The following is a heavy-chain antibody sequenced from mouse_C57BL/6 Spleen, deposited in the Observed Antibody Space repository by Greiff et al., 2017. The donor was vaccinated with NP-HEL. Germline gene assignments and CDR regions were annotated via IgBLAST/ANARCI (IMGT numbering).Heavy chain of an antibody. V-gene: IGHV1-64*01. D-gene: IGHD2-4*01. Sequence: VQLQQSGAELVKPGASVKLSCKASGYTFTSYWMHWVKQRPGQGLEWIGMIHPNSGSTNYNEKFKSKATLTVDKSSSTAYMQLSSLTSEDSAVYYCARGDYDYAWFAYWGQGTLVTVSA. J-gene: IGHJ3*01. CDR2: IHPNSGST. CDR1: GYTFTSYW. CDR3: ARGDYDYAWFAY.